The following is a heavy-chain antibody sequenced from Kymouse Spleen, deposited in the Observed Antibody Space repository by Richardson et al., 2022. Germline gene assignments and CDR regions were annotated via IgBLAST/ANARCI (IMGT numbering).Heavy chain of an antibody. Sequence: QLQLQESGPGLVKPSETLSLTCTVSGGSISSSSYYWGWIRQPPGKGLEWIGSIYYSGSTYYNPSLKSRVTISVDTSKNQFSLKLSSVTAADTAVYYCARFGSGSYFSYYYYYGMDVWGQGTTVTVSS. D-gene: IGHD3-10*01. V-gene: IGHV4-39*01. J-gene: IGHJ6*02. CDR1: GGSISSSSYY. CDR3: ARFGSGSYFSYYYYYGMDV. CDR2: IYYSGST.